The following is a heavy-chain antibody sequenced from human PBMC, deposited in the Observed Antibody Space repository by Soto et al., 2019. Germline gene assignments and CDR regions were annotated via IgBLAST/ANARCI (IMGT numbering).Heavy chain of an antibody. D-gene: IGHD3-22*01. CDR3: ARDRRSFYHDGSGLDY. V-gene: IGHV4-30-2*01. Sequence: QLQLQESGSGLVRPSQTLSLSCAVSGDSISNGGYSWNWIRQPPGKGLEWIGYIYHGGSTYSNPSLEGRVTLSVDTSKNQFSLRLTSVIAADTAVYYCARDRRSFYHDGSGLDYWGQGFLVTVSS. CDR2: IYHGGST. CDR1: GDSISNGGYS. J-gene: IGHJ4*02.